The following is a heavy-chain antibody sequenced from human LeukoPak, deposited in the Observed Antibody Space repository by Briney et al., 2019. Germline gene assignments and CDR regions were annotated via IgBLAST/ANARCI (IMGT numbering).Heavy chain of an antibody. CDR1: GYTLTELS. D-gene: IGHD1-7*01. V-gene: IGHV1-24*01. CDR2: FDPEDGET. Sequence: ASVKVSCKVSGYTLTELSMHWVRQAPGKGLEWMGGFDPEDGETIYAQKFQGRVTMTEDTSTDTAYMELSRLRSEDTAVYYCAILLYWNYGTQRFDYWGQGTLVTVSS. CDR3: AILLYWNYGTQRFDY. J-gene: IGHJ4*02.